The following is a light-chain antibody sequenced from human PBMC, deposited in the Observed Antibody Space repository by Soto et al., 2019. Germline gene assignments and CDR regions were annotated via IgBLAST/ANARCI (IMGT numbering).Light chain of an antibody. CDR1: SGDIGAYKY. Sequence: QLVLTQPASVSGSPGQSITMSCTGTSGDIGAYKYVSWYQQHPGKAPRLLISDVSTRPSGVSNRFSGSKSGNTASLTISGLQAEDEADYYCSSYTIFDTVVFGGGTKLTVL. CDR2: DVS. J-gene: IGLJ2*01. V-gene: IGLV2-14*03. CDR3: SSYTIFDTVV.